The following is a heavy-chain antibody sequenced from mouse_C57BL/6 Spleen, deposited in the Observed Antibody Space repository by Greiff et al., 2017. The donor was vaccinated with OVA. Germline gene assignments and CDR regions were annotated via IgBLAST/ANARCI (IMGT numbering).Heavy chain of an antibody. D-gene: IGHD1-1*01. CDR2: ISDGGSYT. V-gene: IGHV5-4*03. J-gene: IGHJ4*01. Sequence: EVMLVESGGGLVKPGGSLKLSCAASGFTFSSYAMSWVRQTPEKRLEWVATISDGGSYTSYPDNVKGRFTFSRDNAKNNLYLQMSHLKSEDTAMYYCARPYGSSYGYAMDYWGQGTSVTVSS. CDR3: ARPYGSSYGYAMDY. CDR1: GFTFSSYA.